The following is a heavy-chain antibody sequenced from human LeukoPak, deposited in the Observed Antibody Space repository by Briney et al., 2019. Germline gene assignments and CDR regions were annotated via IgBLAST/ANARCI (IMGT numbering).Heavy chain of an antibody. D-gene: IGHD3-22*01. Sequence: KSGGSLRLSCAASGFTFSSYKMNWVRQAPGKGLEWVSSISGSSSFISYADSMQGRFTISRDNARNSLYLQMNSLRAEDTAVYYCARDGLQAYYDSSGFFDYWGQGTLVTVSS. J-gene: IGHJ4*02. V-gene: IGHV3-21*01. CDR1: GFTFSSYK. CDR2: ISGSSSFI. CDR3: ARDGLQAYYDSSGFFDY.